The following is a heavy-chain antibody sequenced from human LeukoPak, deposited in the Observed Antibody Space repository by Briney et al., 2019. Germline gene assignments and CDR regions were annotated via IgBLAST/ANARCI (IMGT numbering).Heavy chain of an antibody. CDR3: ATLPRDYDILTGFDC. Sequence: ASVKVSCKVSGYTLTELCTHWVRQAPGKGLEWMGGFDPEDGETIYAQKFQGRVTMTEDTSTDTAYMELSSLRSEDTAVYYCATLPRDYDILTGFDCWGQGTLVTVSS. V-gene: IGHV1-24*01. J-gene: IGHJ4*02. CDR2: FDPEDGET. CDR1: GYTLTELC. D-gene: IGHD3-9*01.